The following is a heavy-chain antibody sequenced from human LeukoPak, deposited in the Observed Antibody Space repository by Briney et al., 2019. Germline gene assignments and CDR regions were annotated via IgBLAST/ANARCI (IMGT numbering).Heavy chain of an antibody. CDR3: ATDVAVAGTGAFDI. D-gene: IGHD6-19*01. CDR1: GGSISSGDYY. V-gene: IGHV4-30-4*08. Sequence: KPSQTLSLTCTDSGGSISSGDYYWSWIRQPPGKGLEWIGYIYYTGTTYYSPSLKSRVTISVDTSKNQFSLKLSSVTAADTAVYYCATDVAVAGTGAFDIWGQGTMVTVSS. J-gene: IGHJ3*02. CDR2: IYYTGTT.